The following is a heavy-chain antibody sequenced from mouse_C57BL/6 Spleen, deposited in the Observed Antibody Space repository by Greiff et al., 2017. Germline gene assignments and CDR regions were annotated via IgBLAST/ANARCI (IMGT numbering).Heavy chain of an antibody. J-gene: IGHJ4*01. V-gene: IGHV14-3*01. CDR2: IDPANGNT. Sequence: VQLQQSVAELVRPGASVKLSCTASGFNIKNTYMHWVKQRPEQGLEWIGRIDPANGNTKYAPKFRGKATITADTSSNTAYLQLSSRTSEDTAIYYCACITTVVGRYAVDYWGQGTSVTVSS. D-gene: IGHD1-1*01. CDR3: ACITTVVGRYAVDY. CDR1: GFNIKNTY.